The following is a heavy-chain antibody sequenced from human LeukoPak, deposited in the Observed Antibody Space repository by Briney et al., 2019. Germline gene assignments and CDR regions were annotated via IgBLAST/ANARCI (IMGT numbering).Heavy chain of an antibody. CDR2: ISGSGGST. D-gene: IGHD1-26*01. J-gene: IGHJ4*02. V-gene: IGHV3-23*01. Sequence: GSLRLSCAASGFTFSSYAMGWVRPAPGKGLEWVSAISGSGGSTYYADSVKGRFTIPRDNSKNTLYLQMSSLRAEDTAVYYCAKSRKVGNYFDYWGQGTLVTVSS. CDR3: AKSRKVGNYFDY. CDR1: GFTFSSYA.